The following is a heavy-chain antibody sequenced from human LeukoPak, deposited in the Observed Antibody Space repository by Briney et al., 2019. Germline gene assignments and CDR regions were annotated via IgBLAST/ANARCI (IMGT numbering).Heavy chain of an antibody. D-gene: IGHD4-17*01. V-gene: IGHV3-66*01. CDR3: ARGYGDSIHFDY. Sequence: GGSLRLSCAASGFTVSSNYMSWVRQAPGKGLEWVSIIYSGGSTYYADSVKGRFTISRDNSKNTLYLQMNSLRAEEAAVYYCARGYGDSIHFDYWGQGTLVTVSS. CDR1: GFTVSSNY. CDR2: IYSGGST. J-gene: IGHJ4*02.